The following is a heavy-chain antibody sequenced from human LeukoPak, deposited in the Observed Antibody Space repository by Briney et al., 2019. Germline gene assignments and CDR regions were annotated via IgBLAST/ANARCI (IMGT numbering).Heavy chain of an antibody. CDR1: GGTFSSYT. Sequence: ASVKVSCKASGGTFSSYTISWVRQAPGQGLEWMGRISAYNGNTNYAQKLQGRVTMTTDTSTSTAYMELRSLRSDDTAVYYCARELNDFWSGYKPKYNWFDPWGQGTLVTVSS. D-gene: IGHD3-3*01. CDR2: ISAYNGNT. CDR3: ARELNDFWSGYKPKYNWFDP. V-gene: IGHV1-18*01. J-gene: IGHJ5*02.